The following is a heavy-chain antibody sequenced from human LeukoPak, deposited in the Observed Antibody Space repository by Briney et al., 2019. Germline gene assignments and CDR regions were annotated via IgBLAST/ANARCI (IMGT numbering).Heavy chain of an antibody. V-gene: IGHV4-39*07. CDR3: ARGGTAAATGY. D-gene: IGHD6-13*01. CDR1: GDSISSSNHY. J-gene: IGHJ4*02. CDR2: IYYSGST. Sequence: SETLSLTCNVSGDSISSSNHYWGWIRQPPGKGLEWIGSIYYSGSTYYNPSLKSRVIISIDMSKNQFSLKVSSVTAADTAVYFCARGGTAAATGYWGQGTLVTVSS.